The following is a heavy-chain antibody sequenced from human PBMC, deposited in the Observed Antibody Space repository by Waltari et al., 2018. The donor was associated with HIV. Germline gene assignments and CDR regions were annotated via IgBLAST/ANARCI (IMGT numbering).Heavy chain of an antibody. CDR2: IWYDGGDK. CDR1: VFPFRSLG. J-gene: IGHJ4*02. V-gene: IGHV3-33*01. Sequence: VQLVESGGGVVQPGVSLRLSCAASVFPFRSLGIHWVRQAPGSGLQWVAGIWYDGGDKFYAESVKGRFSISRDNSRNTVFLQMNRLRVEDTALYYCARDKAPYSTSSAVDYWGQGTLVTVSS. CDR3: ARDKAPYSTSSAVDY. D-gene: IGHD6-6*01.